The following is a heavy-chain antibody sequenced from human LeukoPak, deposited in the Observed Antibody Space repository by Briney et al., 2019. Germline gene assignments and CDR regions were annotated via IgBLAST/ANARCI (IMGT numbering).Heavy chain of an antibody. Sequence: PGGSLRLSCAASGFTFSDYYMSWIRQAPGKGLEWVSYISSSGSTIYYADSVKGRFTISRDNAKNSLYLQMNSLRAEDTAVYYCARVIYDSSGYSSPDYYGMDVWGQGTTVTVSS. CDR3: ARVIYDSSGYSSPDYYGMDV. D-gene: IGHD3-22*01. V-gene: IGHV3-11*01. CDR2: ISSSGSTI. J-gene: IGHJ6*02. CDR1: GFTFSDYY.